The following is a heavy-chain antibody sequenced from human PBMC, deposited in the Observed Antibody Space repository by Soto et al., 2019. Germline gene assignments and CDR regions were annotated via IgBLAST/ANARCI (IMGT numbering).Heavy chain of an antibody. J-gene: IGHJ4*02. CDR1: GGSISNHY. Sequence: QVQLQESGPGLVKPSETLSLTCTVSGGSISNHYWSWIRQPPGKGLEWIGYIYYNGNTNYNPPLKCGVTMYVDTSRNQISLKLRSVTAADTAVYYCTRANWYSEYWGQGTLVTVSS. V-gene: IGHV4-59*11. CDR2: IYYNGNT. CDR3: TRANWYSEY. D-gene: IGHD7-27*01.